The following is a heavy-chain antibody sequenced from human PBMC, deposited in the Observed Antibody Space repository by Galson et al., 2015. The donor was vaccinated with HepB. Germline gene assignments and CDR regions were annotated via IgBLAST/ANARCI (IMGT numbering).Heavy chain of an antibody. Sequence: LRLSCAASGFTFSSYGMSWVRRAPGKGLEWVSGISGSGGTTYYADSVKGRFTISRDNSKNTLYLQMNSLRAEDTAVYYCASAGRGYSSGWLDDAFDIWGQGTMVTVSS. CDR1: GFTFSSYG. D-gene: IGHD6-19*01. CDR2: ISGSGGTT. J-gene: IGHJ3*02. CDR3: ASAGRGYSSGWLDDAFDI. V-gene: IGHV3-23*01.